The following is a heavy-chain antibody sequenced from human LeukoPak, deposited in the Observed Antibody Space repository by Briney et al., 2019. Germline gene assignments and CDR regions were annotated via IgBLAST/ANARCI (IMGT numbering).Heavy chain of an antibody. D-gene: IGHD2-2*01. V-gene: IGHV1-69*05. CDR2: IIPIFGTA. Sequence: SVKVSCKASGGTFSSYAISWVRQAPGQGLEWMGGIIPIFGTANYAQKFQGRVTITTDESTSTAYMELSSLRSEDTAVYYCARGRTKPYQPFDIWGQGTMVTVSS. CDR3: ARGRTKPYQPFDI. J-gene: IGHJ3*02. CDR1: GGTFSSYA.